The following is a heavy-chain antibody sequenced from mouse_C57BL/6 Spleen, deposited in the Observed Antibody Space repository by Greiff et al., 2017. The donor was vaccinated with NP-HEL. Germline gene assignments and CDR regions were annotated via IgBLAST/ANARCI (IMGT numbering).Heavy chain of an antibody. CDR3: ARWYYYCSSDD. Sequence: QVQLQQSGPELVKPGASVKISCKASGYAFSSSWMNWVKQRPGKGLEWIGRIYPGDGDTNYNGKFKGKATLTADKSSSTAYMQLSSLTSEDSAVYFCARWYYYCSSDDWGQGTTLTVAS. V-gene: IGHV1-82*01. J-gene: IGHJ2*01. CDR2: IYPGDGDT. CDR1: GYAFSSSW. D-gene: IGHD1-1*01.